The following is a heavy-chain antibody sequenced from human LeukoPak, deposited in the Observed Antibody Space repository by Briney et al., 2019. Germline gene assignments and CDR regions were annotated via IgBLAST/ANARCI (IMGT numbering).Heavy chain of an antibody. D-gene: IGHD2-15*01. CDR3: ARGLVEAAFRQFDY. CDR2: IYSGGST. CDR1: GFTVSSEY. V-gene: IGHV3-66*01. Sequence: PGGSLRLSCAASGFTVSSEYMSWVRQAPGKGLEWVSVIYSGGSTYYADSVKGRFTISRDNSKNTLHLQMNSLIAEDTAIYYCARGLVEAAFRQFDYWGQGILVAVSS. J-gene: IGHJ4*02.